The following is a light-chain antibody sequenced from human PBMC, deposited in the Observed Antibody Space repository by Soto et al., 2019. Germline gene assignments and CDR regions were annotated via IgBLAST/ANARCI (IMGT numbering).Light chain of an antibody. V-gene: IGKV1-5*03. CDR2: KVS. CDR1: QSISNW. Sequence: DIQMTQSPSTLSAFVGDRVTITCRASQSISNWLAWYQQKPGYAPKLLIYKVSTLNTGVPSRFSGSGSGTGFTLTISSLQPDDFATYCCQQYSRDPWTFGQGTKVDI. J-gene: IGKJ1*01. CDR3: QQYSRDPWT.